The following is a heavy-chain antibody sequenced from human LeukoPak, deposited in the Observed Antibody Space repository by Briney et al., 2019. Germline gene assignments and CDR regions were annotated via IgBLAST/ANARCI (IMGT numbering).Heavy chain of an antibody. CDR2: IYYSGST. CDR1: GGSISTYS. D-gene: IGHD3-10*01. Sequence: PSETLSLTCTVSGGSISTYSWNWIRQPPGKGLEWIGYIYYSGSTNYNPSLKSRVTISVDTSKNQFSLKLSSVTAADTAVYYCARDLARGFGELMQHWFDPWGQGTLVTVSS. CDR3: ARDLARGFGELMQHWFDP. J-gene: IGHJ5*02. V-gene: IGHV4-59*01.